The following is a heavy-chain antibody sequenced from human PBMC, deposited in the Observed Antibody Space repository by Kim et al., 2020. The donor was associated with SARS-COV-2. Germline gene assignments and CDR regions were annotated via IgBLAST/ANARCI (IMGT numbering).Heavy chain of an antibody. CDR3: TTDPLDSSGYYYPPS. J-gene: IGHJ3*01. V-gene: IGHV3-15*01. Sequence: GGSLRLSCAASGFTFSNARMSWVRQAPGKGLEWVGRIKSKTDGGTTDYAAPVKGRFTISRDDSKNTLYLQMNSLKTEDTAVYYCTTDPLDSSGYYYPPSWGQGTMVTVSS. D-gene: IGHD3-22*01. CDR2: IKSKTDGGTT. CDR1: GFTFSNAR.